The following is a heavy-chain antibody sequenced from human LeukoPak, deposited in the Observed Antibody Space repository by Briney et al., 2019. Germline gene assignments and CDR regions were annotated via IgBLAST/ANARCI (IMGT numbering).Heavy chain of an antibody. CDR3: ATEGVDQLLYGGRYYYFDY. J-gene: IGHJ4*02. V-gene: IGHV3-48*01. CDR2: ISPRGNLI. D-gene: IGHD2-2*02. CDR1: GFTFSANA. Sequence: PGGSLRLSCVASGFTFSANAMNWVRQAPGKGLEWVSYISPRGNLIYYADSVKGRFTISRANDRNSVFLEMDKVRVEDTARYYCATEGVDQLLYGGRYYYFDYWGQGTQVTVSS.